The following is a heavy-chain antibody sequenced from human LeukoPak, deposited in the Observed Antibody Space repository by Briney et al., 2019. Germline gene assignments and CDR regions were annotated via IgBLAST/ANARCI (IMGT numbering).Heavy chain of an antibody. V-gene: IGHV1-18*01. D-gene: IGHD4/OR15-4a*01. Sequence: ASVNVSFKASGYTFSIYGISWVRLAPGQGLEWMGWTSGYNGNTNYAQKVQDRVTMTTDTSTSTAYMELRSLRSDDTAVYCCARDVDSTMVLFDYWGQGTLVTVSS. J-gene: IGHJ4*02. CDR3: ARDVDSTMVLFDY. CDR1: GYTFSIYG. CDR2: TSGYNGNT.